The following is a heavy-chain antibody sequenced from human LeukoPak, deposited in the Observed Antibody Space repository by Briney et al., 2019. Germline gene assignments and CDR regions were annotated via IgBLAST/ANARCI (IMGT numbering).Heavy chain of an antibody. CDR1: GYSFTDYY. D-gene: IGHD2-21*02. J-gene: IGHJ5*02. CDR3: ARAADSLCGAGCFFNYCDT. CDR2: INPKSGAK. V-gene: IGHV1-2*02. Sequence: GASVKVSCKASGYSFTDYYLHWVRQAPRQGLAGMGWINPKSGAKGYAQKFQDRVTMPRDTSSSTAYMEVERRRSDDRALYDCARAADSLCGAGCFFNYCDTWGQGSLVTVSS.